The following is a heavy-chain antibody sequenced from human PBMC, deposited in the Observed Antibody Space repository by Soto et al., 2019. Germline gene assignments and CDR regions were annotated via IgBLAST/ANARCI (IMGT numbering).Heavy chain of an antibody. J-gene: IGHJ6*02. Sequence: QVQLVESGGGVVQPGRSLRLSCAASGFTFSSYAMHWVRQAPGKGLEWVAVISYDGSNKYYADSVKGRFTISRDNSKNSLYLQMNSLRAEDRDVYYCTRVGDCSGGSCYPAEAYYYYGMDVWGQGTTVTVSS. CDR3: TRVGDCSGGSCYPAEAYYYYGMDV. CDR1: GFTFSSYA. D-gene: IGHD2-15*01. CDR2: ISYDGSNK. V-gene: IGHV3-30-3*01.